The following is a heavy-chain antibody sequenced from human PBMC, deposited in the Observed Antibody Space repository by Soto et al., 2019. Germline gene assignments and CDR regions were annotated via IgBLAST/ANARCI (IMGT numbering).Heavy chain of an antibody. V-gene: IGHV4-31*03. Sequence: QVQLQESGPGLVKPSQTLSLTCTVSGGSISSGGYYWSWIRQHPGKGLEWIGYIYYSGSTYYNPSLQSRVPRSVDTSKNQFSLNLSSVTAADTAVYYCAALMVRGVISNYYYYYGMDVWGQGTTVTVSS. D-gene: IGHD3-10*01. J-gene: IGHJ6*02. CDR1: GGSISSGGYY. CDR2: IYYSGST. CDR3: AALMVRGVISNYYYYYGMDV.